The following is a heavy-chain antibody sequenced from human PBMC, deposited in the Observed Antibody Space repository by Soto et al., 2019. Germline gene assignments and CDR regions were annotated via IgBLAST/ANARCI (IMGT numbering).Heavy chain of an antibody. D-gene: IGHD1-1*01. J-gene: IGHJ4*02. CDR1: GFTFNYA. CDR3: ARDAVYNDGLWLVAY. CDR2: IVGDGSSI. V-gene: IGHV3-23*01. Sequence: EVQLLESGGGLVQPGGSLRLSCAASGFTFNYAMMWVRQAPGKGQEWVSGIVGDGSSIYYADSVKGRFTISRDNSKNTLYLQMNSLSVEDTAVYYCARDAVYNDGLWLVAYWGQGTLVTVSP.